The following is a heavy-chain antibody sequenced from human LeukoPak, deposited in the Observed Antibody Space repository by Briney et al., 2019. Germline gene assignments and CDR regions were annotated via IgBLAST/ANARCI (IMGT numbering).Heavy chain of an antibody. D-gene: IGHD3-10*01. V-gene: IGHV1-18*01. Sequence: ASVKVSCKASGYTFTSYGISWVRQAPGQGLEWMGWISAYNGNTNYAQKLQGRVTMTTDTSTGTAYMELRSLRSDDTAVYYCARVGYGSGSRPRYFDYWGQGTLVTVSS. CDR1: GYTFTSYG. J-gene: IGHJ4*02. CDR2: ISAYNGNT. CDR3: ARVGYGSGSRPRYFDY.